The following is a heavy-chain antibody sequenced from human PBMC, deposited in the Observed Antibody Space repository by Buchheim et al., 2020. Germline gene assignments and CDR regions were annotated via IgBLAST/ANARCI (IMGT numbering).Heavy chain of an antibody. D-gene: IGHD6-19*01. V-gene: IGHV1-69*04. CDR2: IIPILGIA. CDR1: VGTFSSYA. CDR3: ARSRIAVAGTLDY. Sequence: QVQLVQSGAEVKKPGSSVKVSCKASVGTFSSYAISWVRQAPGQGLEWMGRIIPILGIANYAQKFQGRVTITADKSTSTAYMELSSLSSEDTAVYYCARSRIAVAGTLDYWGQGTL. J-gene: IGHJ4*02.